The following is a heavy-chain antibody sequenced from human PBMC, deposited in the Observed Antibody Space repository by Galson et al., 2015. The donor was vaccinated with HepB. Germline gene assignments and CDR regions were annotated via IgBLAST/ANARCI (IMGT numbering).Heavy chain of an antibody. Sequence: SVKVSCKASGGTFSSYAISWVRQAPGQGLEWMGGIIPIFGTANYAQKLQGRVTITADESTSTAYMELSSLRSEDTAVYYCARDGPRPAVRFLEQPDPHYFDYWGQGTLVTVSS. V-gene: IGHV1-69*13. D-gene: IGHD3-3*01. CDR1: GGTFSSYA. J-gene: IGHJ4*02. CDR3: ARDGPRPAVRFLEQPDPHYFDY. CDR2: IIPIFGTA.